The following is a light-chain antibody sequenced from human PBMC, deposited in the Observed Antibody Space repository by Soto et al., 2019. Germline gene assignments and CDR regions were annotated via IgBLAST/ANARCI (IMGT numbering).Light chain of an antibody. CDR3: QQYGSSSWT. Sequence: EIVLTQSPGTLSLSPGERATLSCRASQSVSSSNLVWYQQKPGQAPRLLIYGASSRATGIPDRFSGSGSGTDFTLTISRLEPEEFAVYFCQQYGSSSWTFGQGTKVEIK. V-gene: IGKV3-20*01. J-gene: IGKJ1*01. CDR1: QSVSSSN. CDR2: GAS.